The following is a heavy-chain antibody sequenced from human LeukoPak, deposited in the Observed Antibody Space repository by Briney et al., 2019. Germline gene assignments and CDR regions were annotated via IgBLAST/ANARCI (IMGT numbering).Heavy chain of an antibody. J-gene: IGHJ3*02. Sequence: GGSLRLSCAASGFTFSDYYMSWIRQAPGKGLEWVSYISSSGSTIYYADSVKGRFTISRDNAKNSLYLQMNSLRAEDTAVYYCAREIDEGLCIYGKDDAFDIWGQGTMVTVSS. D-gene: IGHD2-8*01. CDR3: AREIDEGLCIYGKDDAFDI. CDR1: GFTFSDYY. V-gene: IGHV3-11*04. CDR2: ISSSGSTI.